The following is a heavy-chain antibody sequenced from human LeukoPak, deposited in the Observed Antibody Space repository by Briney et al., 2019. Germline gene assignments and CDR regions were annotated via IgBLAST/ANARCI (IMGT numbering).Heavy chain of an antibody. Sequence: AASVKVSCKASGYTFTSYYMHWVRQAPGQGLEWMGWINPNSGGTNYAQKFQGRVTMTRDTSISTAYMELSRLTSDDTAVYYCARVVWQLVPFNAFDVWGQGTMVTVSS. CDR3: ARVVWQLVPFNAFDV. CDR1: GYTFTSYY. CDR2: INPNSGGT. V-gene: IGHV1-2*02. D-gene: IGHD6-13*01. J-gene: IGHJ3*01.